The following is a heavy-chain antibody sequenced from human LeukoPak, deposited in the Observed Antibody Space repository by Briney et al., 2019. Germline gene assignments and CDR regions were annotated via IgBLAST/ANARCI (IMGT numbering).Heavy chain of an antibody. CDR3: ARGDGSPNWYFDL. Sequence: PGGSLRLSCAASGFTVRDETMNWVRQAPGKGLEWVSLIYSGGSTYYADSMRGRFIISRITSKNTVHLQINSLRTEDTAVYYCARGDGSPNWYFDLWGRGTLVTVSS. CDR2: IYSGGST. D-gene: IGHD5-24*01. V-gene: IGHV3-53*04. CDR1: GFTVRDET. J-gene: IGHJ2*01.